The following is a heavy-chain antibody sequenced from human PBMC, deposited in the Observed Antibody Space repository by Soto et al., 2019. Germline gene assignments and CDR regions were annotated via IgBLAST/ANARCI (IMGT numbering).Heavy chain of an antibody. CDR3: ASGHYFSFSSGLKYYFDH. CDR2: IAYNGTT. D-gene: IGHD3-3*01. J-gene: IGHJ4*02. V-gene: IGHV4-59*01. CDR1: SGSITFYY. Sequence: PSETLSLTYSVSSGSITFYYWTWIRQSPGKGLEWIGYIAYNGTTTYNPSLKSRVTISLDTSKSRFSLRLTSATAADTATYYCASGHYFSFSSGLKYYFDHWGQGAQVTVSS.